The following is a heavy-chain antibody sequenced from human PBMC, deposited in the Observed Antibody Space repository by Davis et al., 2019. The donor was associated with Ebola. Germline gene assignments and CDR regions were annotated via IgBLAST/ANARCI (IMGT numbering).Heavy chain of an antibody. J-gene: IGHJ4*02. CDR3: ARHRSGGAADY. D-gene: IGHD1-26*01. CDR2: INTNTGNP. Sequence: AASVKVSCKASGYTFTSHAINWVRQAPGQGLEWLGWINTNTGNPTHAQDFTGRFVFSLDTSVSTAYLQISGLKAEDTAVYYCARHRSGGAADYWGQGTLATVSS. V-gene: IGHV7-4-1*02. CDR1: GYTFTSHA.